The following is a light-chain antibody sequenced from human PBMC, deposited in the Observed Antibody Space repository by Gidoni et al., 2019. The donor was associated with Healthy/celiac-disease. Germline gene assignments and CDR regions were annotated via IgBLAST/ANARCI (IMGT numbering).Light chain of an antibody. CDR3: QQSYSTPRYT. J-gene: IGKJ2*01. Sequence: DIQMTPSPSSLSASVGDRVTITCRASQSISSYLNWYQQKPGKAPKLLIYAASSLQSGVPSRFSGSGSGTDFTLTISSLQPEEFATYYCQQSYSTPRYTFGQGTKLEIK. CDR2: AAS. V-gene: IGKV1-39*01. CDR1: QSISSY.